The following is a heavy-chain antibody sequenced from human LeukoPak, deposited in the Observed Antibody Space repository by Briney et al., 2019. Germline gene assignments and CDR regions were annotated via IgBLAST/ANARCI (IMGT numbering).Heavy chain of an antibody. CDR2: IYYSGST. CDR1: GGSISSSSYS. V-gene: IGHV4-39*01. CDR3: ASPGIAIH. J-gene: IGHJ4*02. D-gene: IGHD6-13*01. Sequence: PSETLSLTCTVSGGSISSSSYSWGWIRQRPAKGLEWIGSIYYSGSTYYNPSLKSRVTISVDTSKNQFSLKLSSVTAADTAVYYCASPGIAIHWGQGTLVTVYS.